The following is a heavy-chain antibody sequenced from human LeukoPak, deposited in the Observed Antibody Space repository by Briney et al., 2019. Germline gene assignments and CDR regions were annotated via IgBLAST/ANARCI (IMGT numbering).Heavy chain of an antibody. J-gene: IGHJ4*02. CDR3: ARNGRGWPFDS. D-gene: IGHD6-19*01. CDR2: IWYEGRER. CDR1: GFTLSNYW. V-gene: IGHV3-7*01. Sequence: PGGALRLSCAATGFTLSNYWLTSVRQAPGKGVEWVANIWYEGRERYYADTLKGGFAISRDNDQKSLYLQMKSLRDEETAVYFSARNGRGWPFDSWGQGVLVTVSS.